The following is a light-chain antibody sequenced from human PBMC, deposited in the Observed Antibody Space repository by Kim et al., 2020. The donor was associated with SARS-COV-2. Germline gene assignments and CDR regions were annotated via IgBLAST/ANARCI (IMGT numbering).Light chain of an antibody. Sequence: KVTSACSGSSSNIGNNYVSWYQQLPGTAPKLLIYDNNKRPSGIPDRFSGSKSGTSATLGITGLQTGDEADYYCGTWDSSLSVLYVFGTGTKVTVL. V-gene: IGLV1-51*01. CDR3: GTWDSSLSVLYV. CDR1: SSNIGNNY. CDR2: DNN. J-gene: IGLJ1*01.